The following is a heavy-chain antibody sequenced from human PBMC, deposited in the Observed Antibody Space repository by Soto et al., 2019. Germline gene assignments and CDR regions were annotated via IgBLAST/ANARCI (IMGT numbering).Heavy chain of an antibody. CDR3: ARPIPRWSYHYGMDV. CDR2: ISFDGANE. V-gene: IGHV3-30-3*01. D-gene: IGHD2-15*01. J-gene: IGHJ6*02. Sequence: QLVESGGRGVQPGRSLRLSCEASEFTFSSYAMHWLRQAPGRGLAWVALISFDGANEYYADSVKGRFIISRDNSKSMVYLQMNSLRPDDTAIYYCARPIPRWSYHYGMDVWGQGTTVTVSS. CDR1: EFTFSSYA.